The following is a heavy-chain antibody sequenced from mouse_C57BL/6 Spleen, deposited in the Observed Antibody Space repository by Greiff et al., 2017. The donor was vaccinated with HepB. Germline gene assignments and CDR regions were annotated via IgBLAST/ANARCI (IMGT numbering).Heavy chain of an antibody. CDR3: AIPYGNYVWYFDV. V-gene: IGHV1-7*01. Sequence: VQLQQSGAELAKPGASVKLSCKASGYTFTSYWMHWVKQRPGQGLEWIGYINPSSGYTKYNQKFKDKATLTADKSSSTAYMQLSSLTYEDSAVYYCAIPYGNYVWYFDVWGTGTTVTVSS. CDR2: INPSSGYT. D-gene: IGHD2-1*01. J-gene: IGHJ1*03. CDR1: GYTFTSYW.